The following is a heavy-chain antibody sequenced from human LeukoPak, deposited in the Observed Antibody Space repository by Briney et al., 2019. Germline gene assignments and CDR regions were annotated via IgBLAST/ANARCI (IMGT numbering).Heavy chain of an antibody. J-gene: IGHJ4*02. Sequence: PGGSLRLSCAASGFTFSNAWMSWVRQAPGKGLEGVGRIKSNIDGGTTDYSAPVEGRFTISRDDSKNTLYLQMNSLKTEDTAVYYCIWNDAGDYWGQGTLVTVSS. D-gene: IGHD1-1*01. CDR1: GFTFSNAW. CDR3: IWNDAGDY. CDR2: IKSNIDGGTT. V-gene: IGHV3-15*01.